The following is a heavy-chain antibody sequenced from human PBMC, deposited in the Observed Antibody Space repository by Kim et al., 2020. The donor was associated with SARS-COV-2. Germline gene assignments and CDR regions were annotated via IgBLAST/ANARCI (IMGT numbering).Heavy chain of an antibody. V-gene: IGHV6-1*01. Sequence: SQTLSLTCAISGDSVSSNSAAWNWIRQSPSRGLEWLGRTYYRSKWYNDYAVSVKSRITINPDTSKNQFSLQLNSVTPEDTAVYYCAREGITMVRGVIMRGDAFDIWGQGTMVTVSS. J-gene: IGHJ3*02. CDR1: GDSVSSNSAA. CDR2: TYYRSKWYN. CDR3: AREGITMVRGVIMRGDAFDI. D-gene: IGHD3-10*01.